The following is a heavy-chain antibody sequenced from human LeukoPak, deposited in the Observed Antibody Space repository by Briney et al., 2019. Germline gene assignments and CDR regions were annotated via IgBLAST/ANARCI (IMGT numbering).Heavy chain of an antibody. CDR1: GFAFSGYG. Sequence: GGSLRLSCAASGFAFSGYGMHWVRQAPGKGLERVTYIAYDGSDKFYADSVRGRFTISRDNSKNTLYVQMNSLRVEDTAMYYCVAIAVAGQFYWGQGTLVTVSS. CDR2: IAYDGSDK. J-gene: IGHJ4*02. D-gene: IGHD6-19*01. CDR3: VAIAVAGQFY. V-gene: IGHV3-30*02.